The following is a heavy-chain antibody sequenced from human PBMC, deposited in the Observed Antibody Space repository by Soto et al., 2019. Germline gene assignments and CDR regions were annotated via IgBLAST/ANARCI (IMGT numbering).Heavy chain of an antibody. D-gene: IGHD3-22*01. CDR3: ARDSHYDSSGYYYYFDY. CDR2: ISYDVSNK. CDR1: GFTFSSYA. J-gene: IGHJ4*02. V-gene: IGHV3-30*04. Sequence: GGSLRLSCAASGFTFSSYAMHWVRQAPGKGLEWVAVISYDVSNKYYADSVKGRFTISRDNSKNTLYLQMNSLRAEDTAVYYCARDSHYDSSGYYYYFDYWGQGTLVTVSS.